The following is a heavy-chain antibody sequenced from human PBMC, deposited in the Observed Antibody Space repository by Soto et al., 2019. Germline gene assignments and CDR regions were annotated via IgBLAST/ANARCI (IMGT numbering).Heavy chain of an antibody. CDR2: INWNSGSI. D-gene: IGHD6-13*01. J-gene: IGHJ1*01. CDR3: VKDESINWYSGHFRH. V-gene: IGHV3-9*01. Sequence: EVQLVESGGGLVQPGRSLRLSCAASGFTFDDYDMHWVRQVPGKGLVWVSGINWNSGSIGYADSVKGRFAISRDNAKNSLHLQMNSLRAEDTAFYYCVKDESINWYSGHFRHWGQGTLVTVSS. CDR1: GFTFDDYD.